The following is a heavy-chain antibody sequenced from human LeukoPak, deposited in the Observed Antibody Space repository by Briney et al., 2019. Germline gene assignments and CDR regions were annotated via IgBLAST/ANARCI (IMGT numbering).Heavy chain of an antibody. J-gene: IGHJ4*02. D-gene: IGHD3-10*01. CDR3: AKDIQIRGVIGSPDY. CDR1: GFTFSSYW. CDR2: IKQDGSEK. V-gene: IGHV3-7*03. Sequence: GGSLRLSCAASGFTFSSYWMSWVRQAPGKGLEWEANIKQDGSEKYYVDSVKGRFTISRDNAKNSLYLQMNSLRAEDTALYYCAKDIQIRGVIGSPDYWGQGTLVTVSS.